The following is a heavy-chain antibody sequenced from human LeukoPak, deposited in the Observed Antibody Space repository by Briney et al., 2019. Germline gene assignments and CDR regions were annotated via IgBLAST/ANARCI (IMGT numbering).Heavy chain of an antibody. CDR2: ISPSGGST. CDR1: GYTFTSNY. V-gene: IGHV1-46*01. CDR3: ARSAESSSWVEFDY. D-gene: IGHD6-13*01. J-gene: IGHJ4*02. Sequence: ASVKVSCKAFGYTFTSNYMHWVRQAPGQGPEWMGVISPSGGSTTYAQKFQGRVTLTRDMSTSTDYLELSSLRSEDTAVYYCARSAESSSWVEFDYWGQGTLVTVSS.